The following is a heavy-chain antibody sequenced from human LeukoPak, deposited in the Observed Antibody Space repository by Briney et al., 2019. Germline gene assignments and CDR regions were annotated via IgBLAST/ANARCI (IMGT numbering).Heavy chain of an antibody. D-gene: IGHD2-2*01. CDR1: GYTFTSYD. V-gene: IGHV1-8*02. Sequence: ASVKVSCKASGYTFTSYDINWVRQATGQGLEWMGWMNPNSGNTGYAQKFQGRVTITRNTSISTAYMEVSSLRSEDTAVYYCARAVSCSSTSGYYFDYWGQGTLVTVSS. CDR2: MNPNSGNT. J-gene: IGHJ4*02. CDR3: ARAVSCSSTSGYYFDY.